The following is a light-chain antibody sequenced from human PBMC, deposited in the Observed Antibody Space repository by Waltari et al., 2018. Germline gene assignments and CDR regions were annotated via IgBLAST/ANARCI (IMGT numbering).Light chain of an antibody. V-gene: IGLV2-14*03. CDR3: NSYTSSSTLV. Sequence: QSALTQPASVSGSPGHSITISCTGTSSDVGGYDYVSWYQQHPGKAPKLMIYDVSKRPSVVFNRFSGSKSGNTASLTISGLQAEDEADYYCNSYTSSSTLVFGGGTKLTVL. J-gene: IGLJ2*01. CDR2: DVS. CDR1: SSDVGGYDY.